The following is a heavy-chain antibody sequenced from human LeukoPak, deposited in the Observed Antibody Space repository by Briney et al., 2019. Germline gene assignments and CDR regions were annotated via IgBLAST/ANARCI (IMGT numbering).Heavy chain of an antibody. CDR1: GGSFSGYY. V-gene: IGHV4-34*01. CDR2: INHSGST. J-gene: IGHJ4*02. CDR3: ARGTNYVWGSYRLDY. Sequence: PSETLSLTCAVYGGSFSGYYWSWIRQPPGKGLEWIGEINHSGSTNYNPSLKSRVTISVDTSKNQFSLKLSSVTAADTAVYYCARGTNYVWGSYRLDYWGQGTLVTVSS. D-gene: IGHD3-16*02.